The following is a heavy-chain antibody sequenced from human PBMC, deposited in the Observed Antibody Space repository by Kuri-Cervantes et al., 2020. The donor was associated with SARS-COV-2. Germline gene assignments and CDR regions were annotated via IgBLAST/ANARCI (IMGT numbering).Heavy chain of an antibody. CDR3: ATALTTVAPFDS. V-gene: IGHV3-30*03. CDR1: GFTFRNYW. Sequence: GGSLRLSCAASGFTFRNYWMNWVRQAPGKGLEWVAGISYDGGNKDYADSVKGRFTISRDNSKNTVYVQMNSLRPEDTGVYYCATALTTVAPFDSWGPGTLVTVSS. CDR2: ISYDGGNK. J-gene: IGHJ4*02. D-gene: IGHD4-23*01.